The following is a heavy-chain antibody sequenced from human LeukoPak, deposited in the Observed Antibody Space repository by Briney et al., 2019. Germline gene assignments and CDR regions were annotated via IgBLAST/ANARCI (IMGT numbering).Heavy chain of an antibody. CDR2: INPNSGNT. J-gene: IGHJ5*02. Sequence: GASVKVSCKASGYTFTGYYMHWLRQAPGQGLEWMGWINPNSGNTNYAQKLQGRVTMTTDTSTSTAYMELRSLRSDDTAVYYCARYVMGYCSGGSCSRIWFDPWGQGTLVTVSS. V-gene: IGHV1-18*04. CDR1: GYTFTGYY. CDR3: ARYVMGYCSGGSCSRIWFDP. D-gene: IGHD2-15*01.